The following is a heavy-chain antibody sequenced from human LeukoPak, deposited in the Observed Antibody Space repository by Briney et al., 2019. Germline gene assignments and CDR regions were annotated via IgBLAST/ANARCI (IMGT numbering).Heavy chain of an antibody. V-gene: IGHV4-4*02. Sequence: SGTLSLTCAVSGGSISSSNWWSWVRQPPGKGLEWIVEIYHSGSTNYNPSLKSRVTISVDKSKNQFSLKLSSVTAADTAVYYCARHVVDTAMVQDAFDIWGQGTMVTVSS. CDR1: GGSISSSNW. D-gene: IGHD5-18*01. J-gene: IGHJ3*02. CDR3: ARHVVDTAMVQDAFDI. CDR2: IYHSGST.